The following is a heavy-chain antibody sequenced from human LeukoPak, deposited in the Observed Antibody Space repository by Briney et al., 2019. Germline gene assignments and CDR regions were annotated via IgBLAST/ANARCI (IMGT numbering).Heavy chain of an antibody. Sequence: SETLSLTCSVSGDSISTYRWNWIRKPPGKGLEWIGYMQSTGNSNYNPSLKSRVSMSVETSKNRIVLNLSSVTAADTAVYYCARDKRHSYGRYFDHWGQGLLVTVSS. V-gene: IGHV4-59*01. CDR3: ARDKRHSYGRYFDH. D-gene: IGHD5-18*01. CDR2: MQSTGNS. CDR1: GDSISTYR. J-gene: IGHJ4*02.